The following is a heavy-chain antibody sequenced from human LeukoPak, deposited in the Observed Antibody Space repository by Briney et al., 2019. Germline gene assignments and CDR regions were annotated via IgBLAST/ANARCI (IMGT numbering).Heavy chain of an antibody. CDR2: INPNSGGT. Sequence: ASVKVSCKASGYTFTGYYMHWVRQAPGQGLEWMGWINPNSGGTNYAQKFQGRVTMTRDTSISTAYMELSGLRSDDTAVYYCGRGPSAAAGLDYWGQGTLVTVSS. J-gene: IGHJ4*02. CDR3: GRGPSAAAGLDY. V-gene: IGHV1-2*02. CDR1: GYTFTGYY. D-gene: IGHD6-13*01.